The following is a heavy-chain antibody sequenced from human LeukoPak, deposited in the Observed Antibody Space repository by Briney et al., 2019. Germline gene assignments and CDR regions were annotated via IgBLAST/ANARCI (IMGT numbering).Heavy chain of an antibody. J-gene: IGHJ6*02. Sequence: SVKVSCKASGGTFSSYAISWVRQAPGQGLEWMGRIISILGIANYAQKFQRRVTITADKSTSTAYMELSSLRSEDTAVYYCARDSGMDVWGQGTTVTVSS. D-gene: IGHD3-10*01. CDR1: GGTFSSYA. CDR3: ARDSGMDV. CDR2: IISILGIA. V-gene: IGHV1-69*04.